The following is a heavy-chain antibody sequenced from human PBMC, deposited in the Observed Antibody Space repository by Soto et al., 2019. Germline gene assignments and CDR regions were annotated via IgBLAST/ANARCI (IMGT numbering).Heavy chain of an antibody. Sequence: GESLKISCKGSGYSFTSYWIGWVRQMPGKGLEWMGIIYPGDSDTRYSPSFQGQVTISADKSISTAYLQWSSLKASDTAMYYCARQLIVVVPAAIPDYYYYGMDVWGQGTTVTVSS. CDR2: IYPGDSDT. CDR3: ARQLIVVVPAAIPDYYYYGMDV. CDR1: GYSFTSYW. D-gene: IGHD2-2*02. V-gene: IGHV5-51*01. J-gene: IGHJ6*02.